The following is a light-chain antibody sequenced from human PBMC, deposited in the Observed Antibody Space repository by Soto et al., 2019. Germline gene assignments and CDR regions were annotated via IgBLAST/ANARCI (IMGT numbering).Light chain of an antibody. Sequence: EIVLTQSPGTLSLSPGERATLSCRASQSVSSSYLAWYQKTAGQAPSLLIDAASSTATGTPDRFSGSGSGTVFPLTISRLEPEDVAVYYGQHYGSPPLTFGGGTKVEIK. CDR2: AAS. V-gene: IGKV3-20*01. J-gene: IGKJ4*02. CDR1: QSVSSSY. CDR3: QHYGSPPLT.